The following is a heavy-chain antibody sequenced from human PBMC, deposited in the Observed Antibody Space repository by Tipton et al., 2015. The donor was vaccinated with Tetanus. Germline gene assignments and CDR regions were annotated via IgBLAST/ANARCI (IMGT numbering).Heavy chain of an antibody. Sequence: SLRLSCAGSGFSFNNFGMNWVRQAPGKGLEWVSHISGTGTTVDYADSVKGRFTISRDNAKNSLYLQMNSLRDEDTAIYYCARGFRPIFGVAQPFDPWGQGTLVTVSS. CDR3: ARGFRPIFGVAQPFDP. CDR2: ISGTGTTV. CDR1: GFSFNNFG. J-gene: IGHJ5*02. V-gene: IGHV3-48*02. D-gene: IGHD3-3*01.